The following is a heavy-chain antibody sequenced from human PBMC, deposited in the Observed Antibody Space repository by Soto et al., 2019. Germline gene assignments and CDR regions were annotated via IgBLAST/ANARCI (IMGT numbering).Heavy chain of an antibody. CDR3: ASLTANFLWFGDLRDYFDY. D-gene: IGHD3-10*01. CDR2: IYYSGST. CDR1: GGSISSSSYY. Sequence: QLQLQESGPGLVKPSETLSLTCTVSGGSISSSSYYWGWIRQPPGKGLEWIGSIYYSGSTYYNPSLKSRVTISVDTSKNQFSLKLRSVTAADTAVYYCASLTANFLWFGDLRDYFDYWGQGTLVTVSS. V-gene: IGHV4-39*01. J-gene: IGHJ4*02.